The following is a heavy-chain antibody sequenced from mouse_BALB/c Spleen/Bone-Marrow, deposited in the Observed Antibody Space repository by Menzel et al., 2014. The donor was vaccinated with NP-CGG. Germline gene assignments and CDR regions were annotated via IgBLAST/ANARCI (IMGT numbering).Heavy chain of an antibody. CDR1: GHSFTTYW. CDR3: AREKVSYGICWFAY. CDR2: IHPSDSET. J-gene: IGHJ3*01. D-gene: IGHD2-1*01. V-gene: IGHV1-61*01. Sequence: QVQLQQSGSEEVRPGASVNLSCKASGHSFTTYWMNWVKQRPGQGLEWIGMIHPSDSETRLNQKFKDKATLTVDKSSSTAYMQLYSPTSEDSAVYYCAREKVSYGICWFAYWGQGTLVTASA.